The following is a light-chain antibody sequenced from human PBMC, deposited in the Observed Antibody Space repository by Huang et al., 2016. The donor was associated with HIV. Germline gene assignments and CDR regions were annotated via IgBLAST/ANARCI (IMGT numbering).Light chain of an antibody. CDR1: QNINSY. J-gene: IGKJ1*01. CDR2: GAS. Sequence: DIQMTQSPSSLSASVGDRATITCRASQNINSYLNWYQKKPGKAPKVLIYGASILQSGVPARFSGSGSGTDFTLTISSLQPDDFATYYCQQSDNIPPTFGQGTRV. CDR3: QQSDNIPPT. V-gene: IGKV1-39*01.